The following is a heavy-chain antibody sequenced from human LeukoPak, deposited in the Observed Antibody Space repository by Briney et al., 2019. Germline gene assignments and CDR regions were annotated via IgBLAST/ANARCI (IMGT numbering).Heavy chain of an antibody. CDR1: GFTFSSYA. CDR3: AKLHDYGDYYFDY. D-gene: IGHD4-17*01. J-gene: IGHJ4*02. CDR2: ISGSGGST. V-gene: IGHV3-23*01. Sequence: GGSLRLSCAASGFTFSSYAMSWVRRAPGKGLEWVSAISGSGGSTYYADSVKGRSTISRDNSKNTLYLQMNSLRAEDTAVYYCAKLHDYGDYYFDYWGQGTLVTVSS.